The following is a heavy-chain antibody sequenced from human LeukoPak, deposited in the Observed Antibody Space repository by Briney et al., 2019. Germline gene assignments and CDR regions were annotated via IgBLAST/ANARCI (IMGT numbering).Heavy chain of an antibody. D-gene: IGHD6-19*01. V-gene: IGHV3-30-3*01. CDR2: ISYDGSNK. CDR3: ARDRTVGAPVASFFDY. Sequence: GGSLRLSCTASGFTFSSYAMHWVRQAPGKGLEWVAVISYDGSNKYYADSVKGRFTISRDNSKNTLYLQMNSLRAEDTAVYYCARDRTVGAPVASFFDYWGQGTLVTVSS. CDR1: GFTFSSYA. J-gene: IGHJ4*02.